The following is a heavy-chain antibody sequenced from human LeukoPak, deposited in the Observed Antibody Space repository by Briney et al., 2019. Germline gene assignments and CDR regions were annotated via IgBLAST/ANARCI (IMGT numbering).Heavy chain of an antibody. CDR2: INGSGGST. Sequence: PGGSLRLSCAASGFTFSSYAMSWVRQAPGKGLEWVSAINGSGGSTYYADSVKGRFTISRDNSKNTLYLQMNSLRAEDTAVYYCAKDSYYDSSGYYLNWGQGTLVTVSS. J-gene: IGHJ4*02. CDR3: AKDSYYDSSGYYLN. V-gene: IGHV3-23*01. CDR1: GFTFSSYA. D-gene: IGHD3-22*01.